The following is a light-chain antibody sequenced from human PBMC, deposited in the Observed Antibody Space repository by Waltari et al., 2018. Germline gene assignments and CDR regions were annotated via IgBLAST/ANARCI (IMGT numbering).Light chain of an antibody. J-gene: IGKJ4*01. CDR2: DAS. Sequence: AIQLTQSPSPLSASVGDRTTITCRASQGITSTLAWDQQKLGKVPRRLIYDASSLQSGVPSRFSGSGSGTDFTLTISSLQPEDFATYYCQQFHSYPLTFGGGTKVEIK. CDR1: QGITST. V-gene: IGKV1-13*02. CDR3: QQFHSYPLT.